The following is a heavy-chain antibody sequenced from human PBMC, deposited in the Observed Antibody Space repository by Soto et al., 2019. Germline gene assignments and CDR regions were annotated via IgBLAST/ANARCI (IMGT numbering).Heavy chain of an antibody. D-gene: IGHD3-9*01. Sequence: PGGSLRLSCAASGFTFSSYAMSWVRQAPGKGLEWVSAISGSGGSTYYADSVKGRFTISRDNSKNTLYLQMNSLRAEDTAVYYCAKDRLTYYDILTGYFWDPWGQGTLVTVSS. CDR3: AKDRLTYYDILTGYFWDP. V-gene: IGHV3-23*01. CDR2: ISGSGGST. CDR1: GFTFSSYA. J-gene: IGHJ5*02.